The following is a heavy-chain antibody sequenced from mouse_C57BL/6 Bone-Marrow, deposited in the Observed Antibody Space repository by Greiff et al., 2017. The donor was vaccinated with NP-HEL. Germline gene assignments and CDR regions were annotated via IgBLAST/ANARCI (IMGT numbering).Heavy chain of an antibody. CDR3: AREDYYGSSYGDY. CDR1: GFTFSSYA. D-gene: IGHD1-1*01. CDR2: ISDGGSYT. Sequence: EVMLVESGGGLVKPGGSLKLSCAASGFTFSSYAMSWVRQTPEKRLEWVATISDGGSYTYYPDNVKGRFTISRDNAKNNLYLQMSHLKSEDTAMYYCAREDYYGSSYGDYWGQGTTLTVSS. J-gene: IGHJ2*01. V-gene: IGHV5-4*01.